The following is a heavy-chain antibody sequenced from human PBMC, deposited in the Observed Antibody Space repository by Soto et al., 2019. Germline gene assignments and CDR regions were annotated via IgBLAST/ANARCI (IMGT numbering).Heavy chain of an antibody. CDR2: IIPILGIA. J-gene: IGHJ5*02. CDR3: ARDLRGQEPWFDP. V-gene: IGHV1-69*04. Sequence: GASVKVSCKASGGTFSSYTISWVRQAPGQGLEWMGRIIPILGIANYAQKFQGRVTITADKSTSTAYMELSSLRSEDTAVYYCARDLRGQEPWFDPWGQGTLVTVSS. D-gene: IGHD4-17*01. CDR1: GGTFSSYT.